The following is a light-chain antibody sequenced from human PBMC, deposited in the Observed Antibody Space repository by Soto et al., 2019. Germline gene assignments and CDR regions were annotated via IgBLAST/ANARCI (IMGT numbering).Light chain of an antibody. J-gene: IGKJ3*01. V-gene: IGKV1-33*01. CDR3: RQDDISPV. CDR1: QDITNY. Sequence: DIQMTQSPSSLSASVGDRVTITCQAIQDITNYLNWYQQKPGEAPKLLIYDASNLETGVPSRFSGSGSGTDFTFTISSLQPEDIATYYCRQDDISPVLGPGTKVDIK. CDR2: DAS.